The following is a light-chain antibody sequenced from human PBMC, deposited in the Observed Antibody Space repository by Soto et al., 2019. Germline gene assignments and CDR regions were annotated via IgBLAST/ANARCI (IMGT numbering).Light chain of an antibody. J-gene: IGKJ5*01. Sequence: DIVMTQSPDSLAVSLGERATINCKSSQSVLSGSNSKNYITWYQQKPGQPPKLLIYWASTRESGVPDRFSGIASGTDFNLPIRALEAEDVAVDYCQQSFRAPLTFGLGTRLEI. CDR1: QSVLSGSNSKNY. V-gene: IGKV4-1*01. CDR3: QQSFRAPLT. CDR2: WAS.